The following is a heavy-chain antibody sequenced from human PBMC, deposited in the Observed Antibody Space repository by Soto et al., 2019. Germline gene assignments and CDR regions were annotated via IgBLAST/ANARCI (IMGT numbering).Heavy chain of an antibody. CDR2: INRDGSST. CDR1: GFSFSEYW. V-gene: IGHV3-74*01. Sequence: AGSLRLSCAASGFSFSEYWTHWVRQAPGKGLVWVSRINRDGSSTSYADSVKGRFIISRDNAKNTLDLQMNSLRAEDTAVYYCSKGGYYSYDAFDIWGQGTMVTVSS. J-gene: IGHJ3*02. CDR3: SKGGYYSYDAFDI. D-gene: IGHD3-22*01.